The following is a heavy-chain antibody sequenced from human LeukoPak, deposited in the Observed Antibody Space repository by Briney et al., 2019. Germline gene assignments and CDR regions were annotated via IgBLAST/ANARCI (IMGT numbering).Heavy chain of an antibody. V-gene: IGHV4-59*01. D-gene: IGHD1-26*01. Sequence: SETLSLTCTVSGGSISSYYWSWIRQPPGKGLEWIGYIYYSGSTNYNPSLKSRLTISVDTSKNQFSLKLSSVTAADTAVYYCARMWDSGSLGNFDYWGQGTLVTVSS. CDR3: ARMWDSGSLGNFDY. J-gene: IGHJ4*02. CDR1: GGSISSYY. CDR2: IYYSGST.